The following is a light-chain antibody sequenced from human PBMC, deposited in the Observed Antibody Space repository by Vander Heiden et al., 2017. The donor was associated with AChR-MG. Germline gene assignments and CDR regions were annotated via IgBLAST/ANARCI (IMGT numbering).Light chain of an antibody. CDR1: QDISSA. CDR3: QQSSSYPLT. V-gene: IGKV1-13*02. J-gene: IGKJ4*01. Sequence: AIQMTQSPSSLSASVGDRVTITCRASQDISSALIWYQRKPGKVPKVLIYDASSLVSGVPSRFSGSGSGTEFTLTISSLQPEDFATYHCQQSSSYPLTFGGGTKVEIK. CDR2: DAS.